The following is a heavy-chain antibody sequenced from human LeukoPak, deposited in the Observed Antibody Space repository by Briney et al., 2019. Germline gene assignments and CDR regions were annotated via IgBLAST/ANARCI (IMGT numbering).Heavy chain of an antibody. CDR2: IKPDGTTK. CDR3: ARSIPYGTTWYGRSDY. D-gene: IGHD6-13*01. CDR1: GFPFSSYS. J-gene: IGHJ4*02. V-gene: IGHV3-7*03. Sequence: GGSLRLSCAASGFPFSSYSMTWVRQAPGKGQEWVANIKPDGTTKFYVDSVKGRFTISRDNALNSLYLQMNSLRAEDTAIYYCARSIPYGTTWYGRSDYWGQGTLVTVSS.